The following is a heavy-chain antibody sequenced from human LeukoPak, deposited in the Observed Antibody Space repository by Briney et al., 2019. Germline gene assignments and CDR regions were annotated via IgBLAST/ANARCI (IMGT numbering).Heavy chain of an antibody. D-gene: IGHD6-13*01. CDR2: ISWNSGSI. CDR1: GFTFDDYA. J-gene: IGHJ4*02. V-gene: IGHV3-9*01. CDR3: AKDVEYSSSRYFDY. Sequence: PGRSLRLSCAASGFTFDDYAMHWVRQAPGEGLEWVSGISWNSGSIGYADSVKGRFTISRDNAKNSLYLQMNSLRAEDTALYYCAKDVEYSSSRYFDYWGQGTLVTVSS.